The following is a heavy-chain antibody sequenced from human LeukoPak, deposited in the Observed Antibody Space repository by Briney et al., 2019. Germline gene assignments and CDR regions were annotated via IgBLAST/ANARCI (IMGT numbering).Heavy chain of an antibody. D-gene: IGHD5-18*01. CDR3: ASGYGYDYYYYYMDV. V-gene: IGHV1-2*02. CDR2: IHPNSGGT. J-gene: IGHJ6*03. Sequence: ASVEVSCKASGCTFTGYYVHGLRQAPGQGVAGMGWIHPNSGGTNYAQKFQGRVTMTRDTSISTAYMELSRLRSDDTAVYYCASGYGYDYYYYYMDVWGKGTTVTVSS. CDR1: GCTFTGYY.